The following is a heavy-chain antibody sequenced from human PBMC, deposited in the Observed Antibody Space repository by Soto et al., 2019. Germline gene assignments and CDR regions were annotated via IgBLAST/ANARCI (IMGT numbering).Heavy chain of an antibody. J-gene: IGHJ4*02. CDR3: ARDKSPYSSGWHNRHFDY. CDR2: ISYDGSNK. D-gene: IGHD6-19*01. Sequence: QVQLVESGGGVVQPGRSLRLSCAASGFTFSSYAMHRVRQAPGKGLEWVAVISYDGSNKYYADSVKGRFTISRDNFKNTLFLQMNSLRAEDTAVYYCARDKSPYSSGWHNRHFDYWGQGTLVTVSS. CDR1: GFTFSSYA. V-gene: IGHV3-30-3*01.